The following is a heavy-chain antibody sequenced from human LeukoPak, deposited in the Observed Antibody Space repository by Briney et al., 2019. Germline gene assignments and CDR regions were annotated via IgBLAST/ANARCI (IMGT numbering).Heavy chain of an antibody. CDR3: ARALGRGVTTTLPYYYYGMDV. CDR2: IYYIGST. V-gene: IGHV4-30-4*01. CDR1: VGSISVGDYY. Sequence: SQTLSLTCTVSVGSISVGDYYWSWIRQPPGKGLEWIGFIYYIGSTYYNPSLKSRVTISVDTSKNQFSLKLSSVTAADTAVYYCARALGRGVTTTLPYYYYGMDVWGQGTTVTVSS. J-gene: IGHJ6*02. D-gene: IGHD4-17*01.